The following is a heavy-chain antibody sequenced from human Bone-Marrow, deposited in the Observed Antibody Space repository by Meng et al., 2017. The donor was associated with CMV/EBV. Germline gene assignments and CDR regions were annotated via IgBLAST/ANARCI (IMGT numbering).Heavy chain of an antibody. CDR2: ISGSGGDT. CDR1: GFTFSSHA. V-gene: IGHV3-23*01. CDR3: AKDPWWGGGGDY. J-gene: IGHJ4*02. D-gene: IGHD2-15*01. Sequence: GGSLRLSCATSGFTFSSHAMSWVRQAPGKGPEWVSAISGSGGDTYYADSVKGRFTISRDNFNTMLYLEMNSLRAEDTALYYCAKDPWWGGGGDYWGQGTLVTVSS.